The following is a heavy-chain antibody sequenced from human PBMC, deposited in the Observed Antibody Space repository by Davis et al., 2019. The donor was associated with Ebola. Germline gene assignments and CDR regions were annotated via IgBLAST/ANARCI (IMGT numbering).Heavy chain of an antibody. CDR2: IIPIFGTA. V-gene: IGHV1-69*13. D-gene: IGHD2-15*01. Sequence: SVKVSCKASGGTFSSYAISWVRQAPGQGLEWMGGIIPIFGTANYAQKFQGRVTITADESTSTAYMELSSLRSEDTAVYYCARAEAVVVAATSYYYYGMDVWGQGTTVTVSS. CDR3: ARAEAVVVAATSYYYYGMDV. J-gene: IGHJ6*02. CDR1: GGTFSSYA.